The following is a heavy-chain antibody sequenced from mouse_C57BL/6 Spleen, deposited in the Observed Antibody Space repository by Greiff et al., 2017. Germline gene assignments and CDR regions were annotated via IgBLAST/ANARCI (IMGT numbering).Heavy chain of an antibody. Sequence: VKVVESGPELVRPGVSVKISCKGSGYTFTDYAMHWVKQSHAKSLEWIGVISTYYGDASYNQKFKDKATMTVDKSSSTAYMELARLTSEDSAVYYCARITTVVARHWYFDVWGTGTTVTVSS. CDR1: GYTFTDYA. CDR2: ISTYYGDA. D-gene: IGHD1-1*01. V-gene: IGHV1-67*01. J-gene: IGHJ1*03. CDR3: ARITTVVARHWYFDV.